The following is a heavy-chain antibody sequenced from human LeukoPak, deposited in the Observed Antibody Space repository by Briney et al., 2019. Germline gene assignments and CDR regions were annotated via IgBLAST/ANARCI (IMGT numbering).Heavy chain of an antibody. CDR2: IYYSGST. D-gene: IGHD6-19*01. CDR3: ARGTPVGIAVAGTGSYWFDP. V-gene: IGHV4-31*03. J-gene: IGHJ5*02. Sequence: SETLSLTCTVSGGSISSGGHFWSWIRQHPGKGLEWIGYIYYSGSTYYNPSLKSRVTISVDTSKNQFSLKLSSVTAADTAMYYCARGTPVGIAVAGTGSYWFDPWGQGTLVTVSS. CDR1: GGSISSGGHF.